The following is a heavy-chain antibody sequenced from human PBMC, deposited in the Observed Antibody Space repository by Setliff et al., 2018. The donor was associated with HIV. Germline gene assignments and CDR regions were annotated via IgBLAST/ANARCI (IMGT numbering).Heavy chain of an antibody. J-gene: IGHJ4*01. V-gene: IGHV4-31*03. CDR1: GGSINNDIYF. Sequence: SETLSLTCTVSGGSINNDIYFWTWVRQRPGKGLEWIGYIYYSGSTHSNPSLKSRLTISVDTSSNQFSLKLNSVTAADTAIYYCARSSRSSPFWFDYWGRGTLVTVSS. D-gene: IGHD6-6*01. CDR2: IYYSGST. CDR3: ARSSRSSPFWFDY.